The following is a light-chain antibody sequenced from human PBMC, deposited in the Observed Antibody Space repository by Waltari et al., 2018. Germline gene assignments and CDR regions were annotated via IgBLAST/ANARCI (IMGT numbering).Light chain of an antibody. CDR1: NSAIGLYNY. V-gene: IGLV2-8*01. Sequence: QSALTQPPSASGSPGASVTISCTGTNSAIGLYNYVSWYQQHPGKAPKLMIYEVTKRPSGVPDRFSGSKSGNTASLTVSGLQTDDEADYFCSSFAGSNNVFGSGTKVTVL. J-gene: IGLJ1*01. CDR3: SSFAGSNNV. CDR2: EVT.